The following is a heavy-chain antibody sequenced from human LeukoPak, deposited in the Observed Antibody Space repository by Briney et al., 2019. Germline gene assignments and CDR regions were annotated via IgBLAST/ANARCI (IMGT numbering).Heavy chain of an antibody. J-gene: IGHJ4*02. CDR3: AKVPLYYYDSSGYSPFDY. D-gene: IGHD3-22*01. CDR1: GFTFSSYA. CDR2: ISGSGGSA. V-gene: IGHV3-23*01. Sequence: GGSLRLSCAASGFTFSSYAMSWVRQAPGKGLEWVSAISGSGGSAYYADSVKGRFTISRDNSKNTLYLQMNSLRAEDTAVYYCAKVPLYYYDSSGYSPFDYWGQGTLVTVSS.